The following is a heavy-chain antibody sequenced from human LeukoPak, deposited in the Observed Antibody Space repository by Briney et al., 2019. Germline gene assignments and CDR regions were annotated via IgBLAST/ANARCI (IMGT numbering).Heavy chain of an antibody. V-gene: IGHV5-51*01. CDR3: ATYYYDSSGYEYFQN. CDR2: IYPGDSDT. CDR1: GYSFTSYW. J-gene: IGHJ1*01. D-gene: IGHD3-22*01. Sequence: GESLKISCKGSGYSFTSYWIAWVRQMPGKGLEWMGIIYPGDSDTRYSPSFQGQVTISADKSISTAYLQWCSLKASDTAMYYCATYYYDSSGYEYFQNWGQGTLVTVSS.